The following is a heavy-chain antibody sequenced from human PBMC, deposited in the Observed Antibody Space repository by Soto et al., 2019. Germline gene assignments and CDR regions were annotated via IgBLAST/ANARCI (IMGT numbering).Heavy chain of an antibody. CDR2: IIPIFGTA. CDR3: AREKCSSTSCYKYGMDV. Sequence: QVQLVQSGAEVKKPGSSVKVSCKASGGTFSSYAISWVRQAPGQGLEWMGGIIPIFGTANYAQKFQGRVTITADKSTSTAYMELSSLRSEDTAVYYCAREKCSSTSCYKYGMDVWGQGTTVTVSS. J-gene: IGHJ6*02. D-gene: IGHD2-2*02. V-gene: IGHV1-69*06. CDR1: GGTFSSYA.